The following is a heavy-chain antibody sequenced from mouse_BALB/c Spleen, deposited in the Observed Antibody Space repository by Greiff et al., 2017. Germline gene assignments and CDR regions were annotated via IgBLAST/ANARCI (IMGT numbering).Heavy chain of an antibody. V-gene: IGHV1-63*02. CDR3: ARSQCITTAADAMDY. D-gene: IGHD1-2*01. J-gene: IGHJ4*01. CDR1: GYTFTNYW. CDR2: IYPGGGYT. Sequence: VQLQQSGAELVRPGTSVKMSCKAAGYTFTNYWIGWVKQRPGQGLEWIGDIYPGGGYTNYNQKFKGKATLTADTSSSTAYMQLSSLTSEDSAIYYCARSQCITTAADAMDYWGQGTSVTVSS.